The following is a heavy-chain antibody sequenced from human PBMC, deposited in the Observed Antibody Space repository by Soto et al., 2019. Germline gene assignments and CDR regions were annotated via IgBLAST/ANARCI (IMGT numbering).Heavy chain of an antibody. CDR2: INHSGST. D-gene: IGHD1-7*01. J-gene: IGHJ4*02. Sequence: SETLSLTCAVYGGSFSGYYWSWIRQPPGKGLEWIGEINHSGSTNYNPSLKSRVTISVDTSKNQFSLKLSSVTAADTAVYYCASGGVTGTTKRRILAPSPFDYWGQGTLVTVSS. CDR3: ASGGVTGTTKRRILAPSPFDY. V-gene: IGHV4-34*01. CDR1: GGSFSGYY.